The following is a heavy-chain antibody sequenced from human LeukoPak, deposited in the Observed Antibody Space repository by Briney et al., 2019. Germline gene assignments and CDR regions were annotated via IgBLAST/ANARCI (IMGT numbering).Heavy chain of an antibody. J-gene: IGHJ6*02. D-gene: IGHD3-10*01. Sequence: GGSLKIYCKGSGYSFTSYWLGWVRQMPGKGLEWMASIYPGDSDTRYSPSFQGKVTISAAKSLRTAYLQWSSLKASDTAMYYCARLGDYYYGMDVWGQGTTVTVSS. CDR2: IYPGDSDT. V-gene: IGHV5-51*01. CDR1: GYSFTSYW. CDR3: ARLGDYYYGMDV.